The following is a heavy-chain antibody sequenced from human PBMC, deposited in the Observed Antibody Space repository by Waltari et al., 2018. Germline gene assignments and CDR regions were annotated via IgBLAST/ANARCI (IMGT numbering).Heavy chain of an antibody. V-gene: IGHV4-59*01. D-gene: IGHD2-21*02. J-gene: IGHJ5*02. CDR3: ARGGGGDWEWFDP. CDR2: IYYPGST. Sequence: QVQLQESGPRLLKPSETLSLICTVSGGSISGFYRSWVRQPPGKGLDWIGYIYYPGSTNFNPSLKSRVTMSVDTSKNQFSLKLSSVTAADTAFYYCARGGGGDWEWFDPWGQGTLVTVSS. CDR1: GGSISGFY.